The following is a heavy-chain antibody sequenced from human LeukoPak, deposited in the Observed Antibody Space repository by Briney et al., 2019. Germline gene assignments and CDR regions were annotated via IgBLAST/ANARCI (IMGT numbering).Heavy chain of an antibody. V-gene: IGHV3-21*04. J-gene: IGHJ5*01. Sequence: GGSLRLSCAASGFSFNLYSINWVRQATGKGLEWVSYISGSTTHMNYADSLKGRFTISRDNAKGSVYLQINSLRDDDTAIYYCARDRGHVWFDYWGRGTLVTVSS. CDR2: ISGSTTHM. CDR1: GFSFNLYS. CDR3: ARDRGHVWFDY.